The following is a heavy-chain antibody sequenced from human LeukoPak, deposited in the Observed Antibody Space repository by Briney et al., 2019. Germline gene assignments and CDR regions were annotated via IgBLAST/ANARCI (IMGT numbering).Heavy chain of an antibody. CDR1: GGSFSGYY. CDR2: INHSGST. D-gene: IGHD3-10*01. V-gene: IGHV4-34*01. J-gene: IGHJ4*02. Sequence: SETLSLTCAVYGGSFSGYYWSWIRQPPGKGLDWIGEINHSGSTNYNPSLKSRVTISVDTSKNQFSLKLSSVTAADTAVYYCARGLGYGSGSYYLPLDYWGQGTLVTVSS. CDR3: ARGLGYGSGSYYLPLDY.